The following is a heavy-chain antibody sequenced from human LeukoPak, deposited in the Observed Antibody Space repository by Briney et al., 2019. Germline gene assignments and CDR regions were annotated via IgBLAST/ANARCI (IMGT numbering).Heavy chain of an antibody. CDR1: GFTFSSYA. D-gene: IGHD3-10*01. CDR3: AKDNSMVRGVSLSPFDY. V-gene: IGHV3-23*01. Sequence: PGGSLRLSCAASGFTFSSYAMSWVRQALGKGLEWVSAISGSGGSTYYADSVKGRFTISRDNSKNTLYVQMNSLRAEDTAVYYCAKDNSMVRGVSLSPFDYWGQGTLVTVSS. J-gene: IGHJ4*02. CDR2: ISGSGGST.